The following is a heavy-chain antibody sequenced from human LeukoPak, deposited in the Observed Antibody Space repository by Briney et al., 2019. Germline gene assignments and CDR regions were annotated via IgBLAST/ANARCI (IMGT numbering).Heavy chain of an antibody. V-gene: IGHV3-7*01. Sequence: PGGSLRLSCAASGFTFSSFWMSWVRQAPGKGLECVASLSQDGSENYFVDSVKGRFTISRDNAKNSLYLQMSSLRVEDTAVYYCARDTDADYPVDWYFDLWGRGTLVTVSS. CDR2: LSQDGSEN. J-gene: IGHJ2*01. D-gene: IGHD4-17*01. CDR1: GFTFSSFW. CDR3: ARDTDADYPVDWYFDL.